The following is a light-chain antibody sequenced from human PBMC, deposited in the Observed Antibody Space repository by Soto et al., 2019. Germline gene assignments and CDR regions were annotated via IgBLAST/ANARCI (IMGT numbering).Light chain of an antibody. CDR1: QSVSSN. CDR2: GAS. CDR3: QQYQSYPWT. J-gene: IGKJ1*01. Sequence: EIVMTQSPATLSVSPGERATLSCRASQSVSSNLAWYQQKPGQAPRLLFYGASTRATGIPVRFSASGSGTEFTLTISSLQSDDSATYYCQQYQSYPWTFGQGTKVEIK. V-gene: IGKV3-15*01.